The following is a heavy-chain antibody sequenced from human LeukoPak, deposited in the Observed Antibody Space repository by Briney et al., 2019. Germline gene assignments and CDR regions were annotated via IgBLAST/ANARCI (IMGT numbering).Heavy chain of an antibody. V-gene: IGHV4-34*01. D-gene: IGHD3-9*01. Sequence: SETQSLTCAVYGGSFSGYYWSWIRQPPGKGLEWIGEINHSGSTNYNPSLKSRVTISVDTSKNQFSLKLSSVTAADTAVYYCAREVRGLRYFDWPKGLDYWGQGTLVTVSS. CDR1: GGSFSGYY. J-gene: IGHJ4*02. CDR2: INHSGST. CDR3: AREVRGLRYFDWPKGLDY.